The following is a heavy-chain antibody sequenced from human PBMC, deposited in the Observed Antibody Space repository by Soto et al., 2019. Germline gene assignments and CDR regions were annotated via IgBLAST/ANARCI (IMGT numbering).Heavy chain of an antibody. V-gene: IGHV4-38-2*01. J-gene: IGHJ5*02. CDR2: IYHSGST. CDR1: GYSISSGYY. CDR3: ARSIAAAGNWFDP. Sequence: SETLSLTCAVSGYSISSGYYWGWIRQPPGKGLEWIGSIYHSGSTYYNPSLKSRVTISVDTSKNQFSLKLSSVTAADTAVYYCARSIAAAGNWFDPWGQGTLVT. D-gene: IGHD6-13*01.